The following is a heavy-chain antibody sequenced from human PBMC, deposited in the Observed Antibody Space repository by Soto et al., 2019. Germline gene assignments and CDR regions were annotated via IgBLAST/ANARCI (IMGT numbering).Heavy chain of an antibody. CDR1: VFTFRRYD. Sequence: PGGSLRLSSAASVFTFRRYDMHCVRQAPGKGLEWLAVISYDRSNKYYAYPLKGRFTISRDNSKNTLYLQMNSLRAEETAVYYCARYRVHGAGPLDYGGQGTLVTVSS. V-gene: IGHV3-30-3*01. D-gene: IGHD1-1*01. J-gene: IGHJ4*02. CDR2: ISYDRSNK. CDR3: ARYRVHGAGPLDY.